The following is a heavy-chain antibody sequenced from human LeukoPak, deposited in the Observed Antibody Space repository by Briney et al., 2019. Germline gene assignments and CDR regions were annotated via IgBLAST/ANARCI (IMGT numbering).Heavy chain of an antibody. V-gene: IGHV4-34*01. J-gene: IGHJ4*02. CDR2: INHSGST. CDR3: ARAFTYYDFLSGYLGRYFDY. Sequence: WETLSLTWAVYGVSFSVYCLNWIRQPPGKGLEWIGEINHSGSTNYNPSLKSRLTISVDTYNNHFSLQLSSVTAADTAVYYCARAFTYYDFLSGYLGRYFDYWGQGTLVTVSS. CDR1: GVSFSVYC. D-gene: IGHD3-3*01.